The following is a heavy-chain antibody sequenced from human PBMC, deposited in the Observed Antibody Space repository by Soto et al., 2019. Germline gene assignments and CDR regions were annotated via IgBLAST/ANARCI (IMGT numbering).Heavy chain of an antibody. V-gene: IGHV1-24*01. CDR3: EKSVVNHAPEFDY. CDR1: GYTPTELS. D-gene: IGHD2-21*01. CDR2: FDPEDGET. J-gene: IGHJ4*02. Sequence: ASVKVSCKVSGYTPTELSMHWVRQAPGKGLEWMGGFDPEDGETIYAQKFQGRVTMTEDTSTDTAYMELSSLRSEDTAVYYCEKSVVNHAPEFDYWGQGTLVTVSS.